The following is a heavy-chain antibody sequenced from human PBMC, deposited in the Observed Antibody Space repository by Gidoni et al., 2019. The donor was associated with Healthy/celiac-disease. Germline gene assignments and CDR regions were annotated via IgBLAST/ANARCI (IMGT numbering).Heavy chain of an antibody. CDR3: ARDPHRRVNFIDY. Sequence: QVQLVESGGGVVQPGRSLRLSCAASGFTSSSYGMHWVRQAPGKGREWVAVIWYDGSNKYYADSVKGRFTISRDNSKNTLYLQMNSLRAEDTAVYYCARDPHRRVNFIDYWGQGTLVTVSS. D-gene: IGHD1-7*01. CDR2: IWYDGSNK. V-gene: IGHV3-33*01. J-gene: IGHJ4*02. CDR1: GFTSSSYG.